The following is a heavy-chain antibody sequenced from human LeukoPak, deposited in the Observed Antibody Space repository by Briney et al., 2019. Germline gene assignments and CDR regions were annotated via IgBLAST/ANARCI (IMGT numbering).Heavy chain of an antibody. J-gene: IGHJ4*02. D-gene: IGHD4-17*01. CDR1: GGTFSSYA. CDR3: ARTNDYGDYGELD. Sequence: RASVKVSCKASGGTFSSYAISWVRQAPGQGLEWMGRIIPILGIANYAQEFQGRVTITADKSKSTAYMELSSLRSEDTAVYYCARTNDYGDYGELDWGQGTLVTVSS. CDR2: IIPILGIA. V-gene: IGHV1-69*04.